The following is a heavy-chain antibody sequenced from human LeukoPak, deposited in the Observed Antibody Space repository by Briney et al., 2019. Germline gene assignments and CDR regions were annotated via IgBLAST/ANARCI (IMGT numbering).Heavy chain of an antibody. CDR2: FDPEDGET. J-gene: IGHJ4*02. CDR1: GYTLTELS. V-gene: IGHV1-24*01. Sequence: ASVTVSCKVSGYTLTELSMHWVRQAPGKGLEWMGGFDPEDGETIYAQKFQGRVTMTEDTSTDTAYMELSSPRSEDTAVYYCATVGSSWYLYWGQGTLVTVSS. D-gene: IGHD6-13*01. CDR3: ATVGSSWYLY.